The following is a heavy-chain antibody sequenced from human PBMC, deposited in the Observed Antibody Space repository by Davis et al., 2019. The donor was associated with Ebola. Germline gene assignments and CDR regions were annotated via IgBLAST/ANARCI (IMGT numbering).Heavy chain of an antibody. D-gene: IGHD3-16*01. J-gene: IGHJ6*02. CDR2: IYYSGST. CDR1: GGSISSYY. CDR3: ARHRGAITTLGSAMDV. V-gene: IGHV4-59*08. Sequence: PSETLSLTCTVSGGSISSYYWSWIRQPPGKGLEWIGYIYYSGSTNYNPSLKSQFIISLDTSKNQFFLEVSSVTAADTAVYYCARHRGAITTLGSAMDVWGQGTTVTVSS.